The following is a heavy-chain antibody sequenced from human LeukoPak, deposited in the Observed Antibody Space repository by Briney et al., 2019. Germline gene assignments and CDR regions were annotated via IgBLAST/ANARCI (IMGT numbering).Heavy chain of an antibody. CDR2: IGAYNGNT. CDR3: ARDLVRYAFWSGYYNFDY. J-gene: IGHJ4*02. Sequence: ASVKVSCKASGYTFTSYGISWVRQAPGQGLEWMGWIGAYNGNTNYAQKLQGRVTMTTDTSTSTAYMELRSLRSDDTAVYYCARDLVRYAFWSGYYNFDYWGQGTLVTVSS. V-gene: IGHV1-18*01. D-gene: IGHD3-3*01. CDR1: GYTFTSYG.